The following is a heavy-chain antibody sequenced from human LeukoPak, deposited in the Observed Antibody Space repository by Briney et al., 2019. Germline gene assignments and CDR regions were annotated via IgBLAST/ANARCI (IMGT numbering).Heavy chain of an antibody. CDR2: ISSSSSYI. Sequence: PGGSLRLSCAASGFTFSSYSMNWVRQAPGKGLEWVSSISSSSSYIYYADSVKGRFTISRDNSKNSLYLQMNSLRAEDTALYYCAKDRRNYFDSWGQGTLVTVSS. J-gene: IGHJ4*02. CDR1: GFTFSSYS. CDR3: AKDRRNYFDS. V-gene: IGHV3-21*04.